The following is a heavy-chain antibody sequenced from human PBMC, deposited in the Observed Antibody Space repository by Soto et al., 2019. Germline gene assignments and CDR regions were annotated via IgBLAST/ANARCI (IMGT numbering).Heavy chain of an antibody. CDR2: IYYSGST. V-gene: IGHV4-31*03. Sequence: QVQLQESGPGLVKPSQTLSLTCTVSGGSISSGGYYWSWIRQHPGKGLEWIGYIYYSGSTYYNPSLKSRAPLSVDTPQSQFSLQLSAVTAADTAVYYCAAACVGCGGFNYYGMDGWGHGTTVTVSS. CDR3: AAACVGCGGFNYYGMDG. J-gene: IGHJ6*02. CDR1: GGSISSGGYY. D-gene: IGHD2-21*01.